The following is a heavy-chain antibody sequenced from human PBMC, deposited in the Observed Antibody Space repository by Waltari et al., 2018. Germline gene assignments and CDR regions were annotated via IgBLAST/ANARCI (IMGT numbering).Heavy chain of an antibody. CDR1: GFTFSSYT. J-gene: IGHJ4*02. CDR3: ASLYGDYDGPFDY. V-gene: IGHV3-21*01. Sequence: EVQLVESGGGLVKPGGSLRRSCAASGFTFSSYTINWIRKAPGKGLEGVSSISSSSSYIYYADSVKGRFTSSRDNAKNSLYLQMNSLRAEDTAVYYCASLYGDYDGPFDYWGQGTLVTVSS. CDR2: ISSSSSYI. D-gene: IGHD4-17*01.